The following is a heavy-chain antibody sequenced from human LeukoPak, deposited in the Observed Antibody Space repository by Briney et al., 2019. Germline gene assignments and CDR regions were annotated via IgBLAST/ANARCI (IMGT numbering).Heavy chain of an antibody. CDR3: ARDPFYYDSSGFYGEDY. CDR2: ITASGGDT. Sequence: GGSLRLSCAASGFTFSSYAMSWVRQAPGKGLEWVSAITASGGDTYYADSVKGRFTISRDNAKNTLYLQMNSLRAEDTAVYYCARDPFYYDSSGFYGEDYWGQGTLVTVSS. V-gene: IGHV3-23*01. D-gene: IGHD3-22*01. J-gene: IGHJ4*02. CDR1: GFTFSSYA.